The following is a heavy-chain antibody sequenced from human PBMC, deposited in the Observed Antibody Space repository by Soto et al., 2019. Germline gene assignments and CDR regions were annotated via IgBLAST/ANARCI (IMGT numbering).Heavy chain of an antibody. Sequence: ASVKVSCKASGYTFTNYYIHWVRQAPGQGLEWMGVINPTGGRASYAPKFQGRVTLTRDTSTSTAYMELSSLRSEDTAVYFFSLGCAVVVPGAVDRHNWFDPWGQGTLVTVSS. CDR2: INPTGGRA. D-gene: IGHD2-2*01. CDR1: GYTFTNYY. CDR3: SLGCAVVVPGAVDRHNWFDP. V-gene: IGHV1-46*01. J-gene: IGHJ5*02.